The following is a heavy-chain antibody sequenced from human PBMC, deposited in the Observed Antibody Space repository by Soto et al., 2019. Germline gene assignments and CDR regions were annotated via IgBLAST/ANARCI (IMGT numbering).Heavy chain of an antibody. CDR3: AHRLIPHWGSRGAADY. V-gene: IGHV2-5*02. Sequence: QITLKESGPTLVKPTQTLTLTCTFSGFSLSTSGVGVGWIRQPPGKALEWLALIYWDDDKRYSPSLKSRLTITTDPSKNRVVLTMTNMDPVHTATYYCAHRLIPHWGSRGAADYWGQGTLVTVSS. CDR2: IYWDDDK. CDR1: GFSLSTSGVG. D-gene: IGHD7-27*01. J-gene: IGHJ4*02.